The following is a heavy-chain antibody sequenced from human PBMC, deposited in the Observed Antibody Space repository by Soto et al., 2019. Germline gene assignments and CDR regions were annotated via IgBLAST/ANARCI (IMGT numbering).Heavy chain of an antibody. CDR1: GYTFTSYG. J-gene: IGHJ6*03. V-gene: IGHV1-18*01. CDR2: ISAYNGNT. Sequence: ASVKVSCKASGYTFTSYGISWVRQAPGQGLEWMGWISAYNGNTNYAQKLQGRVTMTTDTSTSTAYMELRSLRSDDTAVYYCATEYYDFWSGYRAPMDVWGKGTKVTVS. CDR3: ATEYYDFWSGYRAPMDV. D-gene: IGHD3-3*01.